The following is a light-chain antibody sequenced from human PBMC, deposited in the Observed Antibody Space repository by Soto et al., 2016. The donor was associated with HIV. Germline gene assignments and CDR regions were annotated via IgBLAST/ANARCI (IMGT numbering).Light chain of an antibody. Sequence: DIQMTQSPSTLSASVGDRVTITCRASQSINRRLAWYQQKPGKAPKLLIYKASTLQSGVPSRFSGSGSGTEFTLTINSLQPDDFATFYXQQYNSYPWTFGQGTKVKS. CDR2: KAS. CDR3: QQYNSYPWT. CDR1: QSINRR. J-gene: IGKJ1*01. V-gene: IGKV1-5*03.